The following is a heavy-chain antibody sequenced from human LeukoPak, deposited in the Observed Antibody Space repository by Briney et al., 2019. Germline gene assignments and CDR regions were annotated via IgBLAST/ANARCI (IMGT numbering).Heavy chain of an antibody. D-gene: IGHD6-19*01. CDR1: GYIFTSNA. CDR3: AGSIAVAGPFDY. Sequence: ASVTVSCKASGYIFTSNALHWVRQAPGQRLEWMGWINAGNGNTKYSQKFQGRVTIARDTSASTAYMELSSLRSEDTAVYYCAGSIAVAGPFDYWGQGTLVTVSS. J-gene: IGHJ4*02. V-gene: IGHV1-3*01. CDR2: INAGNGNT.